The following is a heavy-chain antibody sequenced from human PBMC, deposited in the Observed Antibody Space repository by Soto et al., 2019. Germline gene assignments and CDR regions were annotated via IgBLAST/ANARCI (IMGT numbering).Heavy chain of an antibody. D-gene: IGHD6-13*01. J-gene: IGHJ6*02. CDR3: AREEAAAGTDYYYYGMDV. CDR2: IIPIFGTA. CDR1: GGTFSSYA. V-gene: IGHV1-69*01. Sequence: QVQLVQSGAEVKKPGSSVKVSCKASGGTFSSYAISWVRQAPGQGLEWMGGIIPIFGTANYAQKFQGRVTITADESTSRAYMELSSLRSEDTAVYYCAREEAAAGTDYYYYGMDVWGQGTTVTVSS.